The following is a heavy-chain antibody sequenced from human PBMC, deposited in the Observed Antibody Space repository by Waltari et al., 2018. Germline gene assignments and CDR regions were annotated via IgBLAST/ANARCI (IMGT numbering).Heavy chain of an antibody. V-gene: IGHV3-7*03. D-gene: IGHD2-15*01. Sequence: EVQLEESGGGLVQPGGSLRLSCAASGFTFSRYWRDWVRQAPGKGLEWVAIINQDGSETHYVESVKGRFTISRDNAKNALYLQVNSLRVEDTAIYYCVRDAIYGRRSFDSWGQGTPVTVSS. CDR1: GFTFSRYW. CDR3: VRDAIYGRRSFDS. CDR2: INQDGSET. J-gene: IGHJ4*02.